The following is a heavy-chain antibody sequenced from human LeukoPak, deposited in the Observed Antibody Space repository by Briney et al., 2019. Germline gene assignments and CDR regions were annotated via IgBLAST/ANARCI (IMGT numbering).Heavy chain of an antibody. Sequence: ASVKVSCKASAYTFTAYYIHWVRQAPGQGLEWMGWINPNSGGTKYAQKFQGRVTMTSDTSVSTAYMELRRLNFDDAAVYYCARAGSYLISLDYWGQGTLVTVSS. CDR3: ARAGSYLISLDY. J-gene: IGHJ4*02. CDR2: INPNSGGT. V-gene: IGHV1-2*02. CDR1: AYTFTAYY. D-gene: IGHD1-26*01.